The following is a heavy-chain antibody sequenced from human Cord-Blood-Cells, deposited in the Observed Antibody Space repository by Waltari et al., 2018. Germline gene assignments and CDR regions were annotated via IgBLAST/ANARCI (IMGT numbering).Heavy chain of an antibody. CDR3: ARDYSQLGDAFDI. V-gene: IGHV3-7*01. CDR2: IKQDGSEK. D-gene: IGHD6-13*01. J-gene: IGHJ3*02. Sequence: EVQLVESGGGLVQPGGSLGLSCAASGFTFSSYGMSWFRQAPGKGLEWVANIKQDGSEKYYVDSVKGRFTISRDNAKNSLYLQMNSLRAEDTAVYYCARDYSQLGDAFDIWGQGTMVTVSS. CDR1: GFTFSSYG.